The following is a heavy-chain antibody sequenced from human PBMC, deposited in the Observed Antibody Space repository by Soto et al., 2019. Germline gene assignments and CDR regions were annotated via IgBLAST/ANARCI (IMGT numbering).Heavy chain of an antibody. J-gene: IGHJ4*02. CDR2: ISAYNGNT. V-gene: IGHV1-18*01. CDR3: ARDEYYYDSSGYYYDY. D-gene: IGHD3-22*01. CDR1: GYSFTSYG. Sequence: ASVKGSCKASGYSFTSYGIGWVRQAPGQGLEWMGWISAYNGNTNYAQKLQGRVTMTTDTSTSTAYMELRSLRSDDTAVYYCARDEYYYDSSGYYYDYWGQGTLVTVSS.